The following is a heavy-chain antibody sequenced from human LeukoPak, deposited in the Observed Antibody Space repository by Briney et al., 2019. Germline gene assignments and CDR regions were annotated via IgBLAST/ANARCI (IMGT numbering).Heavy chain of an antibody. D-gene: IGHD3-22*01. Sequence: QPGGSLRLSCAASGFTFSSYAMSWVRQAPGKGLEWVSGISGSGDNTHYADSVKGRFTISRDNSKNTLYVQVNSLGTEDTAAYYCTKGSYYDSSGSFYFDYWGQGTLVTVSS. CDR2: ISGSGDNT. V-gene: IGHV3-23*01. CDR3: TKGSYYDSSGSFYFDY. CDR1: GFTFSSYA. J-gene: IGHJ4*02.